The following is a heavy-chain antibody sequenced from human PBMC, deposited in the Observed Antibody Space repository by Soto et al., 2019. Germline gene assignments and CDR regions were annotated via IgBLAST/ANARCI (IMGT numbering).Heavy chain of an antibody. J-gene: IGHJ3*02. Sequence: GGSLRLSCAASGFTFSTYAMTWVRQAPGKGLEWVAVISYDGSNKYYADSVKGRFTISRDNSKNTLYLQMNSLRAEDTAVYYCAKDISGSYPSWAFDIWGQGTMVTVS. CDR2: ISYDGSNK. V-gene: IGHV3-30*18. D-gene: IGHD1-26*01. CDR3: AKDISGSYPSWAFDI. CDR1: GFTFSTYA.